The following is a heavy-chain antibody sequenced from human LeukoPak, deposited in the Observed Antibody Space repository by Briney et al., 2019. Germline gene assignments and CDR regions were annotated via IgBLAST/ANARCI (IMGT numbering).Heavy chain of an antibody. CDR1: GYSFTSYW. CDR3: AKLSAAGYYYYYMDV. V-gene: IGHV5-51*01. Sequence: GESLKISCKGSGYSFTSYWIGWVRQMPGKGLEWMGIIYPGDSDTRYSPSFQGQVTISADKSIRTAYLQWSSLKASDTAMYYCAKLSAAGYYYYYMDVWGKGTTVTVSS. D-gene: IGHD6-25*01. CDR2: IYPGDSDT. J-gene: IGHJ6*03.